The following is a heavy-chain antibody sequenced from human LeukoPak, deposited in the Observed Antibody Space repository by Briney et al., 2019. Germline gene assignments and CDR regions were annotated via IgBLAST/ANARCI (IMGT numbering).Heavy chain of an antibody. V-gene: IGHV3-7*01. CDR2: IKEDGTET. D-gene: IGHD1-26*01. Sequence: GGSLRLSCAASGFMFSSNWMSWVRLAPGKGLEWVANIKEDGTETYYVDSVKGRFTISRDNAKNSLYLQMNNLRAEDTAVYYCTTSGGSYRFDPWGQGTLVTVSS. J-gene: IGHJ5*02. CDR1: GFMFSSNW. CDR3: TTSGGSYRFDP.